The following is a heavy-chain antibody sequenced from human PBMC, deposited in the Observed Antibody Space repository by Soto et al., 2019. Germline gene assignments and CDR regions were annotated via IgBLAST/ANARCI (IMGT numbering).Heavy chain of an antibody. CDR1: GGSNSSGDYY. CDR2: IYYSGST. D-gene: IGHD2-2*01. Sequence: PSETLSLTCTVSGGSNSSGDYYWSWIRQPPGKGLEWIGYIYYSGSTYYNPSLKSRVTISVDTSKNQFSLKLSSVTAADTAVYYCDRVRSVVVPAAIQDWGQGTLVTVSS. V-gene: IGHV4-30-4*01. J-gene: IGHJ1*01. CDR3: DRVRSVVVPAAIQD.